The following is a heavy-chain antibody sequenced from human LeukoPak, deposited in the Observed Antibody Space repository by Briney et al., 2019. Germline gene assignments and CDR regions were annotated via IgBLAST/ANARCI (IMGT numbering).Heavy chain of an antibody. CDR2: IIPIFGTA. V-gene: IGHV1-69*13. CDR3: ATWGYCSGGSCFSNFDY. D-gene: IGHD2-15*01. Sequence: GASVKVSCKASGGTFSSYAISWVRQAPGQGLEWMGGIIPIFGTANYAQKFQGRVTITADESTSTAYMELSRLRSDDTAVYYCATWGYCSGGSCFSNFDYWGQGTLVTVSS. J-gene: IGHJ4*02. CDR1: GGTFSSYA.